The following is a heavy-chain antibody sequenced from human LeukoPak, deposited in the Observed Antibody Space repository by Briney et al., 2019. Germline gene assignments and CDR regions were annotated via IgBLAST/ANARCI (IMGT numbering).Heavy chain of an antibody. CDR3: ATYRQVLLPFES. CDR2: ISYDGSNK. V-gene: IGHV3-30*03. D-gene: IGHD2-8*02. Sequence: AGGSLRLSCAASGFTFNSYGMHWVRQAPGKGLEWVAVISYDGSNKYYEDSVKGRFTISRDNAKNSLYLQMNSLRAEDTAIYYCATYRQVLLPFESWGQGTLVTVSS. J-gene: IGHJ4*02. CDR1: GFTFNSYG.